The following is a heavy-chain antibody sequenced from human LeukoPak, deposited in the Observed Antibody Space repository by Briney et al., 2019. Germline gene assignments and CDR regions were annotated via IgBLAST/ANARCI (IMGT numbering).Heavy chain of an antibody. V-gene: IGHV1-69*04. J-gene: IGHJ4*02. Sequence: ASVKVSCKASGGTFSSYAISWVRQAPGQGLEWMGRIIPILGIANYAQKFQGRVTITADKSTSTAYMELSSLRSEDTAVYYCASSGLSIAAAGTKFDYWGQGTLVTVSS. D-gene: IGHD6-13*01. CDR3: ASSGLSIAAAGTKFDY. CDR1: GGTFSSYA. CDR2: IIPILGIA.